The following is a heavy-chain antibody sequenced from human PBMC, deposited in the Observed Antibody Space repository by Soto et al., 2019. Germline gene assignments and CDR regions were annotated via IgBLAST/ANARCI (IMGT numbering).Heavy chain of an antibody. Sequence: EVQLVQSGAEVKKPGESLRISCKGSGYSFTSYWISWVRQMPGKGLEWMGRIDPSDSYTNYSPSFQGHVTISADQSISTAYLQWSSLKASDTAMYYCASRTVRGYSGYELSYWGQGTLVTVSS. CDR2: IDPSDSYT. CDR3: ASRTVRGYSGYELSY. J-gene: IGHJ4*02. V-gene: IGHV5-10-1*03. CDR1: GYSFTSYW. D-gene: IGHD5-12*01.